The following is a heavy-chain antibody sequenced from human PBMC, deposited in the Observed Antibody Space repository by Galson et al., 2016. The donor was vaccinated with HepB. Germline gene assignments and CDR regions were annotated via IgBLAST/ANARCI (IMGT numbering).Heavy chain of an antibody. V-gene: IGHV1-46*01. CDR2: ANPSDGTA. CDR1: GYTFTNYY. J-gene: IGHJ4*02. D-gene: IGHD3-22*01. Sequence: SVKVSCKASGYTFTNYYIHWVRQAPGQGLEWVGRANPSDGTAKYAQKFQGRVTLTRDTSTSIVYMELSNLKSEDTAVYYCARDNYDSSGYLTVWGQGTLVTVSS. CDR3: ARDNYDSSGYLTV.